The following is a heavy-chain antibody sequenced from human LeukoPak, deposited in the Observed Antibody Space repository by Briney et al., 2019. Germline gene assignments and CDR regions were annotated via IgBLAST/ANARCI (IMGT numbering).Heavy chain of an antibody. D-gene: IGHD3-9*01. Sequence: PGRSLRLSCAASGFTFSSYGMHWVRQAPGKGLEWVAVISYDGSNKYYADSVKGRFTISRDNSKNTLYLQMNSVRAEDTAVYYCAKDAIPLRYFDWFFDYWGQGTLVTVSS. CDR1: GFTFSSYG. J-gene: IGHJ4*02. V-gene: IGHV3-30*18. CDR3: AKDAIPLRYFDWFFDY. CDR2: ISYDGSNK.